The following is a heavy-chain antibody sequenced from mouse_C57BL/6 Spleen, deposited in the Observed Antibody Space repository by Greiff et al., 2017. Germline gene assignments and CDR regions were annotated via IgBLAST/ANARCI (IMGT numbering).Heavy chain of an antibody. V-gene: IGHV1-53*01. J-gene: IGHJ3*01. D-gene: IGHD2-4*01. CDR1: GYTFTSYW. Sequence: QVHVKQPGTELVKPGASVKLSCKASGYTFTSYWMHWVKQRPGQGLEWIGNINPSNGGTNYNEKFKSKATLTVDKSSSTAYMQLSSLTSEDSAVYDCARLGYYDYDGAYWGQGTLVTVSA. CDR3: ARLGYYDYDGAY. CDR2: INPSNGGT.